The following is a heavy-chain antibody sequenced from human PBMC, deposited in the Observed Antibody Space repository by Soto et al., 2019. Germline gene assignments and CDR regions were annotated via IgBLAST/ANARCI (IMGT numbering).Heavy chain of an antibody. Sequence: QVQLVESGGGVVQPGRSLRLSCAASGFTFSSYGMHWVRQAPGKGLEWVAVIWYDGSNKYYADSVKGRFTNSRDNSENTLYLQMNSVGAEDTAVYYCARETGYYWGQGTVVTVSS. D-gene: IGHD3-9*01. J-gene: IGHJ4*02. CDR2: IWYDGSNK. CDR1: GFTFSSYG. V-gene: IGHV3-33*01. CDR3: ARETGYY.